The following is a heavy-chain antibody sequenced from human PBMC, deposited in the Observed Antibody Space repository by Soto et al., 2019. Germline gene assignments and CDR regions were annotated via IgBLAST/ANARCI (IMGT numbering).Heavy chain of an antibody. J-gene: IGHJ5*02. CDR3: ARLEVVSRASVSGGDNWFDP. D-gene: IGHD2-15*01. Sequence: GESLKISCKGSGYSFTSYWIGWVRQMPGKGLEWMGIIYPGDSDTRYSPSFQGQVTISAAKSISPAYLQWSSLKASDTAMYYCARLEVVSRASVSGGDNWFDPWGQGTLVTVSS. CDR1: GYSFTSYW. V-gene: IGHV5-51*01. CDR2: IYPGDSDT.